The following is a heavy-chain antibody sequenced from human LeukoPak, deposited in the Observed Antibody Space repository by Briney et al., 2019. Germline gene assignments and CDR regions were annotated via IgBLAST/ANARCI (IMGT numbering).Heavy chain of an antibody. CDR1: GFTFSSYA. Sequence: GGSLRLSCAASGFTFSSYAMSWVRQAPGKGLEGVSAISGSGGSTYYADSVKGRFTISRDNSKNTVYLQMNSLRAEDTAVYYCAKPLTGVSSDYFDYWGQGTLVTVSS. CDR3: AKPLTGVSSDYFDY. D-gene: IGHD7-27*01. CDR2: ISGSGGST. V-gene: IGHV3-23*01. J-gene: IGHJ4*02.